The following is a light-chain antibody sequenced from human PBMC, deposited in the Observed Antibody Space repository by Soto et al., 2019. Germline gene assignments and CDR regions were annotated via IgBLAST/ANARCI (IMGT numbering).Light chain of an antibody. Sequence: QSVLTQPPSVSAAPGQKVTISCSGSSSNIGNNYVSWYQQLPGTAPKLLIYENNKRPSGIPDRFSGSKSGTSATLGITGLQTGDEADYYCGTWDSSLSGYWVFGGGTQLTVL. J-gene: IGLJ3*02. CDR1: SSNIGNNY. V-gene: IGLV1-51*02. CDR2: ENN. CDR3: GTWDSSLSGYWV.